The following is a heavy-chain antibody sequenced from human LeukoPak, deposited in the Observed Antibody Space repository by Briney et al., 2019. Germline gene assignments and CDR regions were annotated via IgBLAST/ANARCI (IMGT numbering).Heavy chain of an antibody. CDR3: ARTPPAFDI. V-gene: IGHV3-30-3*01. CDR2: MSIDGGIK. D-gene: IGHD2-15*01. Sequence: GGSLRLSCAASGFTFIKYDIHWVRQAPGKGLEWVAVMSIDGGIKIYTDSVKGRFTISRDDAQNSLYLQMNSLRAEDTAVYYCARTPPAFDIWGQGTMVTVSS. J-gene: IGHJ3*02. CDR1: GFTFIKYD.